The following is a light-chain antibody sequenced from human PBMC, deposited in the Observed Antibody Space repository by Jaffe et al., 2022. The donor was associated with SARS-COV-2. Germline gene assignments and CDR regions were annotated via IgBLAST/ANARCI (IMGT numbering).Light chain of an antibody. V-gene: IGLV3-19*01. CDR3: SSRDSSGYHLRV. Sequence: SSELTQDPAVSVALGQTVRITCQGDSLRSYYASWYQQKPGQAPVLVIYSKNNRPSGIPDRFSGSSSGNTASLTITGAQAEDEADYYCSSRDSSGYHLRVFGTGTKVTVL. CDR2: SKN. J-gene: IGLJ1*01. CDR1: SLRSYY.